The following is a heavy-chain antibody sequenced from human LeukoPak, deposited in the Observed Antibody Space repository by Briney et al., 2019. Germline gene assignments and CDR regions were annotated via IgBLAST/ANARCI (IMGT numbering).Heavy chain of an antibody. Sequence: GRSLRLSCAASGFTFSSYGMHWVRRAPGKGLEWVAVISYDGSNKYYADSVKGRFTISRDNSKNTLYLQMNSLRAEDTAVYYCAKDWYYYGSGSHALFDYWGQGTLVTVPS. CDR2: ISYDGSNK. CDR1: GFTFSSYG. CDR3: AKDWYYYGSGSHALFDY. J-gene: IGHJ4*02. V-gene: IGHV3-30*18. D-gene: IGHD3-10*01.